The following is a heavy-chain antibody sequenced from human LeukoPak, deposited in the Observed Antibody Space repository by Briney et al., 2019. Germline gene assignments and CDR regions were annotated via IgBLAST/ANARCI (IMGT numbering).Heavy chain of an antibody. V-gene: IGHV3-43*02. CDR1: GLTFDHYV. D-gene: IGHD3-10*01. Sequence: PGGSLRLSCAASGLTFDHYVMHWVRQAPGKGLEWVSLISGDGGSTYYADSVKGRLTISRDNSKNSLYLQMNSLSAEDTAVYYCAKDSSIAFGSGRVSWFDPWGQGTLVTVSS. J-gene: IGHJ5*02. CDR3: AKDSSIAFGSGRVSWFDP. CDR2: ISGDGGST.